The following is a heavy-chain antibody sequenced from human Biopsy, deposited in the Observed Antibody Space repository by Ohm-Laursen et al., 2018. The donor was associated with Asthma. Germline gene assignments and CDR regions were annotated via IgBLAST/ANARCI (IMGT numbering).Heavy chain of an antibody. Sequence: GSSVNVSCKTSGYTFNSAGITWVRQAPGQGLEWMGWISVYNGNTKVAQKLQDRVTMITDTSTSTAYMELRSLISDDTAVYFCARAVDYSHYYGIDVWGQGTTVTVS. J-gene: IGHJ6*02. V-gene: IGHV1-18*01. CDR2: ISVYNGNT. CDR3: ARAVDYSHYYGIDV. D-gene: IGHD3-10*01. CDR1: GYTFNSAG.